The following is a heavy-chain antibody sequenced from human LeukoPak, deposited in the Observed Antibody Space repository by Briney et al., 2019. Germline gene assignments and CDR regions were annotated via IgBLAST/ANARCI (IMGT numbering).Heavy chain of an antibody. D-gene: IGHD3-10*01. CDR1: GFTFTTFA. J-gene: IGHJ4*02. CDR3: TSALYTYGSAFDY. V-gene: IGHV3-30*04. CDR2: ISYDGSNE. Sequence: GRSLRLSCAASGFTFTTFAMHWVRQAPGKGLEWVALISYDGSNEYYADSVKGRFTISRDNSKNTLYLQMNSLKAEDTAVYYCTSALYTYGSAFDYWGQGTPVTVSS.